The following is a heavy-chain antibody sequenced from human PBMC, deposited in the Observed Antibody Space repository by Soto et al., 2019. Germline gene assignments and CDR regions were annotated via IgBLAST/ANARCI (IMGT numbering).Heavy chain of an antibody. CDR1: GFTFSSYS. Sequence: EVQLVESGGGLVKPGGSLRLSCAASGFTFSSYSMNWVRQAPGKGLEWFSSISSSSSYIYYADSVKGRFTISRDNAKNSLYLQMNSLRAEDTAVYYCARDYYDGSGYYSRAFDIWGQGTMVTVSS. J-gene: IGHJ3*02. CDR2: ISSSSSYI. V-gene: IGHV3-21*01. D-gene: IGHD3-22*01. CDR3: ARDYYDGSGYYSRAFDI.